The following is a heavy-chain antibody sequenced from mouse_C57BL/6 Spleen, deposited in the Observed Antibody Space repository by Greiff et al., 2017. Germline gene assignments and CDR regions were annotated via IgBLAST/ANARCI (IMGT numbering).Heavy chain of an antibody. J-gene: IGHJ2*01. D-gene: IGHD1-1*01. Sequence: VQLQQSGPELVKPGASVKIPCKASGYTFTDYNMDWVKQSHGKSLEWIGDINPNNGGTIYTQKFKGKATLTVDKSSSTAYMELRSLTSEDTAGYYGARRLLTYYFDYWGQGTTLTVSS. V-gene: IGHV1-18*01. CDR1: GYTFTDYN. CDR3: ARRLLTYYFDY. CDR2: INPNNGGT.